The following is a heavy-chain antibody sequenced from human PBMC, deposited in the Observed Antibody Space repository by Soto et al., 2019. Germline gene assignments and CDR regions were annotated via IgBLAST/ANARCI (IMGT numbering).Heavy chain of an antibody. CDR2: FDPEDGET. V-gene: IGHV1-24*01. Sequence: ASVKVSCKVSGYTLTELSMHWVRQAPGKGLEWMGGFDPEDGETIYAQKFRGRVTMTEDTSTGTAYMELSSRRSEDTSVYYCETVAFGVFFLEPVKKTGTTPPGPFDIWGQGTMVTVSS. J-gene: IGHJ3*02. CDR1: GYTLTELS. CDR3: ETVAFGVFFLEPVKKTGTTPPGPFDI. D-gene: IGHD1-1*01.